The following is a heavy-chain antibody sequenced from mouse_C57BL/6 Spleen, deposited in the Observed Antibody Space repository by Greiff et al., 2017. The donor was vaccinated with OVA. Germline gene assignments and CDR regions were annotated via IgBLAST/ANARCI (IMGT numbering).Heavy chain of an antibody. Sequence: QVQLQQSGAELVRPGASVTLSCKASGYTFTDYEMHWVKQTPVHGLEWIGAIDPETGGTAYNQKFKGKAILTADKSSSTAYMALRSLTSEDSAVYYCTRFHYGSSYRYFDVWGTGTTVTVSS. D-gene: IGHD1-1*01. CDR1: GYTFTDYE. CDR3: TRFHYGSSYRYFDV. CDR2: IDPETGGT. J-gene: IGHJ1*03. V-gene: IGHV1-15*01.